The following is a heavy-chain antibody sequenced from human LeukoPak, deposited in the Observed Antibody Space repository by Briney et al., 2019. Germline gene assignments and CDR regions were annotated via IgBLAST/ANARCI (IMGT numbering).Heavy chain of an antibody. Sequence: PGGSLRLSCAASGFTVSSNYMSWVRQAPGKGLEWVSVIYSGDITYYADSVKGRFTISRDNPKNTLYLQMNSLRAEDTAVYYCARGQVTTNSRAFDIWGQGTMVTVSS. V-gene: IGHV3-53*01. J-gene: IGHJ3*02. CDR3: ARGQVTTNSRAFDI. CDR1: GFTVSSNY. CDR2: IYSGDIT. D-gene: IGHD4-17*01.